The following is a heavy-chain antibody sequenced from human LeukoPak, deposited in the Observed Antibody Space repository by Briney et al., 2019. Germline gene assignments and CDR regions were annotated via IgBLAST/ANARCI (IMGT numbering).Heavy chain of an antibody. CDR2: IRSKANSYAT. CDR3: TRQYGDYGGYYYMDV. V-gene: IGHV3-73*01. D-gene: IGHD4-23*01. J-gene: IGHJ6*03. CDR1: GFTFSGSA. Sequence: GGSLRLSCAASGFTFSGSAMHWVRQASGKGLEWVGRIRSKANSYATAYAASVKGRFTISRDDSKNTAYLQMNSLKTEDTAVYYCTRQYGDYGGYYYMDVWGEGTTVTISS.